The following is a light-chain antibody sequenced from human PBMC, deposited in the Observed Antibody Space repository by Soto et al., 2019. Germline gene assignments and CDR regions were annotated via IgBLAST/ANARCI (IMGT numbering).Light chain of an antibody. CDR1: QRVSSSY. CDR2: GAS. V-gene: IGKV3-20*01. CDR3: QQHDTSPWT. Sequence: DIVLTQSPGTLSLSPGEGFTLSCSASQRVSSSYLAWYQQKPGQAPRLLIYGASSRATGIPDRFSGSGSGTEFALTIARLEPEDFAIYYCQQHDTSPWTFGQGTKV. J-gene: IGKJ1*01.